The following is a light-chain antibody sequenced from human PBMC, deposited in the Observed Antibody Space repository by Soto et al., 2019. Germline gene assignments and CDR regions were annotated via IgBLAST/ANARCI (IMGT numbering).Light chain of an antibody. CDR2: GAS. J-gene: IGKJ1*01. CDR1: QSVRSN. Sequence: EIVMTQSPATLSVSPGERATLSCRASQSVRSNLAWYQQKPGQAPRLLIYGASTRATGFPARFSGSGSGTEFTLTISSLQSEDLAVYYCQQYNNWPETFGQGTKVEIK. CDR3: QQYNNWPET. V-gene: IGKV3-15*01.